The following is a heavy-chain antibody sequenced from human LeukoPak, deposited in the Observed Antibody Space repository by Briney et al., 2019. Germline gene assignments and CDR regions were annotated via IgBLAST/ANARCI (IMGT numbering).Heavy chain of an antibody. Sequence: ASVKVSCKASGGTFSSYAISWVRQAPGQGLEWMGGIIPIFGTANYAQKFQGRVTITTDESTSTAYMELSSLRSEDTAVYYCARKLVIAAAGYNWFDPWGQGTLVTVSS. V-gene: IGHV1-69*05. CDR3: ARKLVIAAAGYNWFDP. D-gene: IGHD6-13*01. CDR2: IIPIFGTA. CDR1: GGTFSSYA. J-gene: IGHJ5*02.